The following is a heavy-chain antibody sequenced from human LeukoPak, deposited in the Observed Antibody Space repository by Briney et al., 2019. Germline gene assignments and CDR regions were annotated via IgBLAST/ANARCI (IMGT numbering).Heavy chain of an antibody. Sequence: ASVKVSCTASGYTFTSYAMHWVRQAPGQRLEWMGWINAGNGNTKYSQKFQGRVTITRDTSASTAYMELSSLRSEDTAVYYCARDSNGDYFDYWGQGTLVTVSS. J-gene: IGHJ4*02. CDR1: GYTFTSYA. CDR3: ARDSNGDYFDY. CDR2: INAGNGNT. D-gene: IGHD4-17*01. V-gene: IGHV1-3*01.